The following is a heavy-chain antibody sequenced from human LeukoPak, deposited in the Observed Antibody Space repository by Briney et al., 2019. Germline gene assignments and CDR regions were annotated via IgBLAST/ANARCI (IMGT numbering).Heavy chain of an antibody. CDR2: INAGNGNT. V-gene: IGHV1-3*01. CDR1: GYTFTGYA. J-gene: IGHJ4*02. D-gene: IGHD5-18*01. Sequence: ASVKVSCKASGYTFTGYAIHWVRQAPGQRLEWMGWINAGNGNTKYSQKFQGRVTVTRDTSASTAYMELSSLRSEDTAVYYCASSRGEGYSYGLDAFDYWGQGTLVTVSS. CDR3: ASSRGEGYSYGLDAFDY.